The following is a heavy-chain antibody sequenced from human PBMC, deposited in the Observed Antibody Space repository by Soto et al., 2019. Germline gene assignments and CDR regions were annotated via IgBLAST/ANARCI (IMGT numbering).Heavy chain of an antibody. D-gene: IGHD6-13*01. Sequence: QVQLVESGGGVVQPGRSLRLSCAASGFTFSSYGMHWVRQAPGKGLEWVAVISYDGSNKYYADSVKCRFTISRDNSKNTLYLQMNSLRDEDTAVYYCAKDAQIAAAGTLEDKWFDPWGQGTLVTVSS. CDR3: AKDAQIAAAGTLEDKWFDP. CDR1: GFTFSSYG. V-gene: IGHV3-30*18. CDR2: ISYDGSNK. J-gene: IGHJ5*02.